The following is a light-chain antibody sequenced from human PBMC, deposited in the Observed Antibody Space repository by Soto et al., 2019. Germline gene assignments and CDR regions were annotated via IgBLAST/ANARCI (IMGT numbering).Light chain of an antibody. V-gene: IGKV3-15*01. J-gene: IGKJ1*01. CDR2: GAS. Sequence: EIVLTQSPGTLSLSPGDRATLSCRASQSVSSDYVAWYQQKPGQTPNVLIYGASFRATGMPARFSGSGFGTEFTLTISSLQSEDFAVYYCQQYNNWPRTFGQGTKVDIK. CDR1: QSVSSD. CDR3: QQYNNWPRT.